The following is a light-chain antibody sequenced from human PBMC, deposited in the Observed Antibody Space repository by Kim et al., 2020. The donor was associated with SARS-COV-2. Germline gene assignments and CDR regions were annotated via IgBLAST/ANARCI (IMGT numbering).Light chain of an antibody. V-gene: IGKV3-20*01. Sequence: DIVLTQSPGTLSLSPGERATLSCRTSQSLSGNHLAWYQQKPGQSPRLVIHGAFHRATAIPDRFSGSGSGTHFTLTISGLEPEDFAIYYCQQYFYSPTTFGQGTKVDIK. CDR2: GAF. J-gene: IGKJ1*01. CDR1: QSLSGNH. CDR3: QQYFYSPTT.